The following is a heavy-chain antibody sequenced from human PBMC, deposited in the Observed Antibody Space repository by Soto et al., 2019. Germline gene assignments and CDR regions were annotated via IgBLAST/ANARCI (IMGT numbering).Heavy chain of an antibody. CDR3: ARWGTILGSRYYYYYGMDV. Sequence: GGSLRLSCAASGFTFSSYSMNWVRQAPGKGLEWVSYISSSSSTIYYADSVKGRFTISRDNAKNSLYLQMNSLRDEDTAVYYCARWGTILGSRYYYYYGMDVWGQGTTVTVSS. CDR2: ISSSSSTI. J-gene: IGHJ6*02. CDR1: GFTFSSYS. V-gene: IGHV3-48*02. D-gene: IGHD3-9*01.